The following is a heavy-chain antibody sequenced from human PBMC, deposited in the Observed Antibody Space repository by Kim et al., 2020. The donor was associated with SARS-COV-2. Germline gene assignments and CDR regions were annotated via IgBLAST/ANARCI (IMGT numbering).Heavy chain of an antibody. CDR1: GYSISSGYY. D-gene: IGHD2-21*02. CDR2: IYHSGST. CDR3: ARRVVVTQLTTYYFDY. V-gene: IGHV4-38-2*02. J-gene: IGHJ4*02. Sequence: SETLSLTCTVSGYSISSGYYWGWIRQPPGKGLEWIGSIYHSGSTYYNPSLKSRVTISVDTSKNQFSLKLSSVTAADTAVYYCARRVVVTQLTTYYFDYWGQGTLVTVSS.